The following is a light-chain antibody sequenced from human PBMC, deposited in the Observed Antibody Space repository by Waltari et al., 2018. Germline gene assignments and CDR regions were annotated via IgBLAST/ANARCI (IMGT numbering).Light chain of an antibody. Sequence: QSVLTPPPSASGTPGQRVSISCSGSYSNIWSNIVTWYQQLPGTAPKLLIYSNDYRPSGVPDRFSGSKSGTSASLAISGLQSEDEAEYYCATWDDRLTGVVFGGGTRVTVL. V-gene: IGLV1-44*01. CDR2: SND. CDR3: ATWDDRLTGVV. CDR1: YSNIWSNI. J-gene: IGLJ2*01.